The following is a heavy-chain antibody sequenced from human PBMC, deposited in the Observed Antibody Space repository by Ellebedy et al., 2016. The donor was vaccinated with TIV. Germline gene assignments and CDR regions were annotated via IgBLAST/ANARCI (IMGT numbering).Heavy chain of an antibody. D-gene: IGHD3-10*01. V-gene: IGHV2-5*02. Sequence: SGHTLVKPTQTLTLTCTFSGFSLSTSGVGVGWIRQPPGKALEWLALIYWDDDKRYSPSLKSRLTITKDTSKNQVVLTMTNMDPVDTATYYCAHTITMVRGVITYHYYGMDVWGQGTTVTVSS. CDR3: AHTITMVRGVITYHYYGMDV. CDR2: IYWDDDK. J-gene: IGHJ6*02. CDR1: GFSLSTSGVG.